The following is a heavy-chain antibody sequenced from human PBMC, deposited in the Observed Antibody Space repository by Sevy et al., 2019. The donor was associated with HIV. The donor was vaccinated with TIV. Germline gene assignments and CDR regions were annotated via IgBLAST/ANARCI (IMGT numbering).Heavy chain of an antibody. V-gene: IGHV3-23*01. CDR2: TSARDSST. CDR3: TKAPDPSCKSTRCYYLDY. CDR1: GFTFSDYA. D-gene: IGHD2-2*01. J-gene: IGHJ4*02. Sequence: GGSLRLSCVASGFTFSDYAVSWVRQAPGKGLEWVVATSARDSSTYHATSVRGRFTISRDNSKNTLYLQMNSLRAEDTAVYYCTKAPDPSCKSTRCYYLDYWGQGALVTVSS.